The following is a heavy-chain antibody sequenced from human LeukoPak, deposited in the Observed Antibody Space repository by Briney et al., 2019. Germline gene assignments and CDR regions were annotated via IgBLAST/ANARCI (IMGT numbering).Heavy chain of an antibody. J-gene: IGHJ4*02. Sequence: GRSLRLSCAASGFTFSSYAMHWVRQAPGKGLEWVAVISYDGSNKYYADSVKGRFTISRDNSKNTLYLQMNSLRAEDTAVYYCAKSWFGELGSDYWGQGTLVTVSS. CDR2: ISYDGSNK. V-gene: IGHV3-30-3*02. CDR1: GFTFSSYA. CDR3: AKSWFGELGSDY. D-gene: IGHD3-10*01.